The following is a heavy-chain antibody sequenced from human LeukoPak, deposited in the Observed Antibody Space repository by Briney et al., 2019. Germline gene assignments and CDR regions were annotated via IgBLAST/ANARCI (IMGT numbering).Heavy chain of an antibody. Sequence: PSETLSLTCAVSGGSFSGYYWSWIRQPPGKGLEWIGEINHSGSTNYNPSLKSRVTISVDTPKNQFSLKLSSVTAADTAVYYCARDSWDYGDYVPVAFDIWGQGTMVTVSS. V-gene: IGHV4-34*01. CDR1: GGSFSGYY. J-gene: IGHJ3*02. D-gene: IGHD4-17*01. CDR2: INHSGST. CDR3: ARDSWDYGDYVPVAFDI.